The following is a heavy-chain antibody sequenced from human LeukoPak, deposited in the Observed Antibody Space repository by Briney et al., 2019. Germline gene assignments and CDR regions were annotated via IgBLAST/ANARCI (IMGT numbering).Heavy chain of an antibody. CDR1: GGSFSGYY. Sequence: PSETLSLTCAVYGGSFSGYYWSWIRQPPAKGLESIGEINHSGSTNYNPSLKSRVTISVDTSKNQFSLKLSSVTAADTAVYYCARGAEVWFGWGQGTLVTVSS. CDR3: ARGAEVWFG. J-gene: IGHJ4*02. V-gene: IGHV4-34*01. CDR2: INHSGST. D-gene: IGHD3-10*01.